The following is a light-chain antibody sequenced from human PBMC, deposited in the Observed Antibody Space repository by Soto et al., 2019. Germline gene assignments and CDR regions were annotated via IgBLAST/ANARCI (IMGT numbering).Light chain of an antibody. Sequence: QSALTQPASVSGSPGQSITISCTGTSSDVGTYDYVSWYQQQPGKAPKLMIYDVSNRPSGVSNRFSGSKSGNTASLTISGLQAEDEADYYCSSFTSSTTLEVFGGGTQLTVL. CDR2: DVS. CDR1: SSDVGTYDY. V-gene: IGLV2-14*01. J-gene: IGLJ2*01. CDR3: SSFTSSTTLEV.